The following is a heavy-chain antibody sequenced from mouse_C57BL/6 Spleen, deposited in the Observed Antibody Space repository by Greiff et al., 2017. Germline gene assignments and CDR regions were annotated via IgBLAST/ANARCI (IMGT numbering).Heavy chain of an antibody. CDR3: ASKYYGSSYSFDY. D-gene: IGHD1-1*01. CDR1: GYTFTSYW. Sequence: VQLQQPGAELVKPGASVKLSCKASGYTFTSYWMHWVKQRPGHGLEWIGMIHPNSGSTNYNEKFKSKATLTVDKSSSTAYMQLSSLTSEDSAVYYCASKYYGSSYSFDYWGQGTTLTVSS. J-gene: IGHJ2*01. CDR2: IHPNSGST. V-gene: IGHV1-64*01.